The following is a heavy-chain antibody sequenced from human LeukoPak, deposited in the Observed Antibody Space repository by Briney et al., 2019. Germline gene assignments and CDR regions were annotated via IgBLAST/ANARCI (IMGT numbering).Heavy chain of an antibody. CDR3: ARAATVTTCYLDY. J-gene: IGHJ4*02. D-gene: IGHD4-11*01. CDR2: IYYSGST. Sequence: PSETLSLTCTVSGGSISSYYWSWIRQPPGKGLEWIGYIYYSGSTNYNPSLKSRVTISVDTSKNQFSLKLSSVTAADTAVYYCARAATVTTCYLDYWGQGTLVTVSS. CDR1: GGSISSYY. V-gene: IGHV4-59*01.